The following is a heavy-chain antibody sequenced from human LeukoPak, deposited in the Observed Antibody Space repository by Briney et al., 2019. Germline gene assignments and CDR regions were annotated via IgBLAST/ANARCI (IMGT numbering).Heavy chain of an antibody. CDR1: GYTFTSYG. D-gene: IGHD6-13*01. CDR3: ARDYAQYSSSWYSVRRYNWFDP. J-gene: IGHJ5*02. Sequence: ASVKVSCKTSGYTFTSYGISWVRQAPGQGLEWMGWISAYNGNTNYAQKLQGRVTMTTDTSTSTAYMELRSLRSDDTAVYYCARDYAQYSSSWYSVRRYNWFDPWGQGTLVTVSS. V-gene: IGHV1-18*01. CDR2: ISAYNGNT.